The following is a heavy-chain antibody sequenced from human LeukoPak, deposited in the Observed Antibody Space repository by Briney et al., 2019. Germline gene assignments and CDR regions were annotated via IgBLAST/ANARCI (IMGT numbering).Heavy chain of an antibody. Sequence: GGSLRLSCAASGFTFSSYAMSWVRQAPGKGLEWVSAISGSGGSTYYADSVKGRFTISRDNSKNTLYLQMNSLRAEDTAVYYCAKDIKRYYYDSSGYWYYFDYWGQGTLVTVSS. D-gene: IGHD3-22*01. CDR3: AKDIKRYYYDSSGYWYYFDY. J-gene: IGHJ4*02. CDR1: GFTFSSYA. V-gene: IGHV3-23*01. CDR2: ISGSGGST.